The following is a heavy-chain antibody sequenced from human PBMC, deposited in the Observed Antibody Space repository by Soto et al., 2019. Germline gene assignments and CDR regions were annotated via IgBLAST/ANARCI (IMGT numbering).Heavy chain of an antibody. CDR3: AREYKYFYRQGVDAFDI. CDR1: GGSISSGGYY. D-gene: IGHD1-20*01. J-gene: IGHJ3*02. Sequence: QVQLQESGPGLVEPSQTLSLTCAVSGGSISSGGYYWSWIRQHPGKGLGWIGYISYRWSTHYNPSLISGVTSSVATFKNQFSLKVSSVTAADTVVYYCAREYKYFYRQGVDAFDISGEGTMVTDS. CDR2: ISYRWST. V-gene: IGHV4-31*11.